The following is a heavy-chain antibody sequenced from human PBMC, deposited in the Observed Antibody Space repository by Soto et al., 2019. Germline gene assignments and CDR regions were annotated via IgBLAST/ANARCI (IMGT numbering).Heavy chain of an antibody. CDR3: ARSRGYSSSSGRTNRGDDAFDI. CDR2: ITPFNGNT. V-gene: IGHV1-45*02. Sequence: QMQLVQSGAEVKKTGSSVKVSCKASGYTFTYRYLHWVRQAPGQALEWMGWITPFNGNTNYAQKFQDRVTITRDRSMSTAYMELSSLRSEDTAMYYCARSRGYSSSSGRTNRGDDAFDIWGQGTMLTVSS. J-gene: IGHJ3*02. D-gene: IGHD6-6*01. CDR1: GYTFTYRY.